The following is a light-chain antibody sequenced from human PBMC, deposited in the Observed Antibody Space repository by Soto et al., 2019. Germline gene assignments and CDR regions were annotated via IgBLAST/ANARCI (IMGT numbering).Light chain of an antibody. CDR1: TGAVTSGHY. CDR3: LLSYCGARVVV. Sequence: QAVVTQEPSLTVSPGGTVTLTCGSSTGAVTSGHYPYWFQQKPGQAPRTLIYDTSNKHSWTPARFSGSLLGGKAALTLSGAQPEDEAEYYCLLSYCGARVVVFGGGTKLTVL. V-gene: IGLV7-46*01. CDR2: DTS. J-gene: IGLJ2*01.